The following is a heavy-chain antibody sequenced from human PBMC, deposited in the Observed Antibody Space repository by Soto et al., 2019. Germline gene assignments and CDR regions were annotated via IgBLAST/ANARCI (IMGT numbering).Heavy chain of an antibody. D-gene: IGHD2-2*01. J-gene: IGHJ6*02. V-gene: IGHV1-69*13. Sequence: SVKVSCKASGGTFSSYAISWVRQAPGQGLEWMGGIIPIFGTANYAQKFQGRVTITADESTSTAYMELSSLRSDDTAVYYCGRDCSSTSCYEGYYYYYYGMDVWGQGTTVTVSS. CDR2: IIPIFGTA. CDR1: GGTFSSYA. CDR3: GRDCSSTSCYEGYYYYYYGMDV.